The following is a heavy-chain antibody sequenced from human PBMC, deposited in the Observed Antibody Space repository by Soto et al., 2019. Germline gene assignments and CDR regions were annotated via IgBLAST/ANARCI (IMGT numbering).Heavy chain of an antibody. D-gene: IGHD3-22*01. J-gene: IGHJ4*02. CDR1: GYTFTSYA. CDR2: INAGNGNT. CDR3: ARGDYYDSSGYYDYFDY. V-gene: IGHV1-3*01. Sequence: QVPLVQSGAEVKKPGASVKVSCKASGYTFTSYAMHWVRQAPGQRLEWMGWINAGNGNTKYSQKFQGRVTITRDTSASTAYMELSSLRSEDTAVYYCARGDYYDSSGYYDYFDYWGQGTLVTVSS.